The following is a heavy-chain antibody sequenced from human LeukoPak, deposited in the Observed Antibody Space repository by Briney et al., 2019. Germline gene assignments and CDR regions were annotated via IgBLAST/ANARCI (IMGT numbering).Heavy chain of an antibody. V-gene: IGHV3-74*01. CDR2: FSTDGSQT. J-gene: IGHJ3*02. CDR3: ARGGGSTIIVAFDI. Sequence: PGGSLRLSCEASGFTFSNHWMHWVRQAPGKGMMWVSQFSTDGSQTFYADSVKGRFTFSRDNSKNTLYLQMNSLRAEDTAVYYCARGGGSTIIVAFDIWGQGTVVTVSS. D-gene: IGHD3-22*01. CDR1: GFTFSNHW.